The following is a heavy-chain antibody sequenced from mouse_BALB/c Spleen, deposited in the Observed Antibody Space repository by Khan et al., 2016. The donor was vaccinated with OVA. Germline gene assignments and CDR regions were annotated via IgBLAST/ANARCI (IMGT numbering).Heavy chain of an antibody. CDR1: GYSFTSYY. J-gene: IGHJ3*01. CDR2: IDPFSGDT. D-gene: IGHD2-2*01. V-gene: IGHV1-31*01. Sequence: VQLQQSGPELMKPGASVKISCKASGYSFTSYYIHWVMESHGKSLEWIGYIDPFSGDTTYNQKFKGKATLTVAKSSSTAYILLSNLTSEDSAVYYCTRHGYVAWFTYWGQGTLVTVSA. CDR3: TRHGYVAWFTY.